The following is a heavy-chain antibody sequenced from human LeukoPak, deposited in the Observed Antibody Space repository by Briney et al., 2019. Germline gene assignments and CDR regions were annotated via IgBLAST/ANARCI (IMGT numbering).Heavy chain of an antibody. V-gene: IGHV4-31*03. CDR2: IYYSGST. CDR3: ARNTYTISRYYFDS. J-gene: IGHJ4*02. D-gene: IGHD2/OR15-2a*01. Sequence: PSETLSLTCTVSGGSISSGGYYWSWIRQHPGKGLEWIGYIYYSGSTYYNPSLKSRVTISVDASKNQFSLKLSSVTAADTAVYYCARNTYTISRYYFDSWGQGTLVTVSS. CDR1: GGSISSGGYY.